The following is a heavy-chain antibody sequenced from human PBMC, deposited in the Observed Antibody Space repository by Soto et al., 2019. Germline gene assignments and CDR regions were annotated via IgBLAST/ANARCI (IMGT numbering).Heavy chain of an antibody. J-gene: IGHJ4*02. Sequence: GQGLEWMGGISAYNGNTNYAQKFQGRVTMTRDTSASTAYMELSSLRSEDTAVYYCARGARDYWGQGTLVTVSS. CDR3: ARGARDY. CDR2: ISAYNGNT. V-gene: IGHV1-3*01.